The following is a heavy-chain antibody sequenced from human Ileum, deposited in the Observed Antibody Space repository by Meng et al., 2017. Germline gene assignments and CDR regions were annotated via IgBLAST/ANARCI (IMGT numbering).Heavy chain of an antibody. CDR2: TYYRSKWYS. CDR3: ASGSGSLDY. J-gene: IGHJ4*02. V-gene: IGHV6-1*02. D-gene: IGHD3-3*01. Sequence: QAQVQESGPGLVKPSQTLSLTCAVSGGSVSSNIAAWNWIRQSPLRGLEWLGRTYYRSKWYSEYAVSVKSRISITPDTSKNQFSLQMNSVTPEDTAVYYCASGSGSLDYWGPGTLVTVSS. CDR1: GGSVSSNIAA.